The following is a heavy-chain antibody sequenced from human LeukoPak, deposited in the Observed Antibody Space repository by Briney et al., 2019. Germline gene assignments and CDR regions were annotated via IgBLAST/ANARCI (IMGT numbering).Heavy chain of an antibody. D-gene: IGHD6-13*01. CDR2: TYYRSKWYN. V-gene: IGHV6-1*01. CDR1: GDSVSSNSAA. J-gene: IGHJ4*02. CDR3: ARERIGSAAGLDY. Sequence: QTFSLTCAISGDSVSSNSAAWNWSRQSPSRGLEWLGRTYYRSKWYNDYAVSVKSRITINPDTSKNQSSLQPTSVPPEGTAVYYCARERIGSAAGLDYWGQGTLVTVSS.